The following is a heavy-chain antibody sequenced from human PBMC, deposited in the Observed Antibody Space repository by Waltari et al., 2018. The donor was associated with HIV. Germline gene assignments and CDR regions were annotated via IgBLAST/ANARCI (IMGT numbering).Heavy chain of an antibody. Sequence: EVQLVESGGGLVKPGGSLRLSCAASGFTFSRYSMNWVRQAPGKGLEWVSSISSSSSYIYYADSVKGRFTISRDNAKNSLYLQMTSLRAEDTAVYYCARDKAITRIVGYYFDYWGQGTLVTVSS. D-gene: IGHD3-22*01. CDR2: ISSSSSYI. CDR3: ARDKAITRIVGYYFDY. CDR1: GFTFSRYS. J-gene: IGHJ4*02. V-gene: IGHV3-21*01.